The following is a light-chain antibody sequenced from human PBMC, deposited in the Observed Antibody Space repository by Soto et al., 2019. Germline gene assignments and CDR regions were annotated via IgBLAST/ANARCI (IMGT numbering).Light chain of an antibody. CDR3: QKYNSAPLT. Sequence: DIQMTQSPSSLSASVGDRVTITCRASKGISNYLAWYQQKPGKVPKLLIYAASTLQSGVPSRFSGSGSGTDFTLTSSSLQPEDVATYYWQKYNSAPLTFGGGTKVEIK. J-gene: IGKJ4*01. CDR1: KGISNY. V-gene: IGKV1-27*01. CDR2: AAS.